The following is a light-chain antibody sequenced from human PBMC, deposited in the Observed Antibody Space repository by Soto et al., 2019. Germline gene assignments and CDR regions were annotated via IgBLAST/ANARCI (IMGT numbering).Light chain of an antibody. CDR3: SSYTTTSTYV. V-gene: IGLV2-14*01. Sequence: QSALIQPASVSGSRGQSITISCTGASSDVGNYNYVSWYQQHPGKAPKLMIYHVSYRPSGVSNRFSASKSGNTASLTISGLQAEDEAEYYCSSYTTTSTYVFGTGTKVTVL. CDR1: SSDVGNYNY. CDR2: HVS. J-gene: IGLJ1*01.